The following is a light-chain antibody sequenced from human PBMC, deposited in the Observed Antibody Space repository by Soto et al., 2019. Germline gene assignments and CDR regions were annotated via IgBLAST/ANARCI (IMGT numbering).Light chain of an antibody. CDR1: QSISRW. CDR2: QAS. Sequence: DVQMPQSPSYLSASLGARVTITCRASQSISRWLAWYQQKPGRAPKXLIYQASTLESGVPSRFTGSGSGTEFTLTISSLQPEDVATYYCLQLDSYPRTLGQGTKVDIK. V-gene: IGKV1-5*03. J-gene: IGKJ1*01. CDR3: LQLDSYPRT.